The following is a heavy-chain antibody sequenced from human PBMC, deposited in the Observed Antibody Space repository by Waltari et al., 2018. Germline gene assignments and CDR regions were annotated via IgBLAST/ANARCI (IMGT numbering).Heavy chain of an antibody. Sequence: QVQLVQSGAEVKKPGSSVKVSCKASGGSFSSYAISWVRQATGQGLEWMGGIITIFVTANYAQKFQGRVTITTDDSTSTAYMELSSLRSEDTAVYYCATQRGVAVAGTAEYFQHWGQGTLVTVSS. CDR2: IITIFVTA. CDR3: ATQRGVAVAGTAEYFQH. J-gene: IGHJ1*01. V-gene: IGHV1-69*05. D-gene: IGHD6-19*01. CDR1: GGSFSSYA.